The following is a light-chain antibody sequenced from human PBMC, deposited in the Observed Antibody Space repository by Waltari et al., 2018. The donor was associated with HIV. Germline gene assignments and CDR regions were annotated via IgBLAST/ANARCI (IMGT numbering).Light chain of an antibody. CDR3: QVWDTISDHWV. CDR1: KIGTKT. Sequence: YVLTQEPSESVAPGTTATFRCGGVKIGTKTVHWYQQRPGQAPLLVISDDINRPSGIPDRFSGHNSGNTATLTISRVETGDEAVYYCQVWDTISDHWVFGGGTRLTVL. V-gene: IGLV3-21*04. CDR2: DDI. J-gene: IGLJ3*02.